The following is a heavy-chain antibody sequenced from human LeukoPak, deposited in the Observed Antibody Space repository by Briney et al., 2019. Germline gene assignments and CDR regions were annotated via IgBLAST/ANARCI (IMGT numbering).Heavy chain of an antibody. D-gene: IGHD7-27*01. Sequence: PGGSLRLXCAASGFTFSSYAMTWVRQAPGKELEWVSEISGSGESTYYGDSVKGRFTISRDNSKNTLYLQMNSLRAGDTAIYYCAREHWDFDYWGQGTLVTVSS. V-gene: IGHV3-23*01. CDR3: AREHWDFDY. J-gene: IGHJ4*02. CDR1: GFTFSSYA. CDR2: ISGSGEST.